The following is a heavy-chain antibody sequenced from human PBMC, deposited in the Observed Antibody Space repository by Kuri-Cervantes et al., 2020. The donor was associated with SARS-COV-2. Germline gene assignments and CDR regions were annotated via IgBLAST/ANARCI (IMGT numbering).Heavy chain of an antibody. Sequence: SGPTLVKPTQTLTLTCTFSGFSLSTSGVGVGWIRQPPGKALEWLALIYWNDGKRYSPSLKSRLTITKDTSKNQVVLTMTNMDPVDTATYYCASIAARRVSYYYYGMDVWGQGTTVTVSS. CDR1: GFSLSTSGVG. CDR2: IYWNDGK. J-gene: IGHJ6*02. CDR3: ASIAARRVSYYYYGMDV. V-gene: IGHV2-5*01. D-gene: IGHD6-6*01.